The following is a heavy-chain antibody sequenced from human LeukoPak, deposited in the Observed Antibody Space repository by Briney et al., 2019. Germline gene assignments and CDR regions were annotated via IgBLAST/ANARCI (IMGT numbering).Heavy chain of an antibody. CDR1: GGSVSSGSYY. CDR3: ATLSRAAAAAFDY. CDR2: IYYSGST. D-gene: IGHD6-13*01. J-gene: IGHJ4*02. Sequence: KTSETLSLTCTVSGGSVSSGSYYWSWIRQPPGKGLEWIGYIYYSGSTNYNPSLKSRVTISVDTSKNQFSLKLSSVTAADTAVYYCATLSRAAAAAFDYWGQGTLVTVSS. V-gene: IGHV4-61*01.